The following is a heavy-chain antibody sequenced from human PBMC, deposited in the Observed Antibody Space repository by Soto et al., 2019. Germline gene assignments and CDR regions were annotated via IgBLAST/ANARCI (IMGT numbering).Heavy chain of an antibody. J-gene: IGHJ6*02. V-gene: IGHV5-10-1*01. D-gene: IGHD2-15*01. Sequence: PGESLKISCKGSGYSFTSYWISWVRQMPGKGLEWMGRIDPSDSYTNYSPSLQGHVTISADKSISTAYLQWSSLKASDTAMYYCARLRYCSGGSCYYYYYGMDVWGQGTTVTV. CDR1: GYSFTSYW. CDR2: IDPSDSYT. CDR3: ARLRYCSGGSCYYYYYGMDV.